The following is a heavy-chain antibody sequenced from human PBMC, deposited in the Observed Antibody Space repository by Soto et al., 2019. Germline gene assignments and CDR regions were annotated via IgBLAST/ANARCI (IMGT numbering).Heavy chain of an antibody. CDR1: GYSFTNYA. Sequence: ASVKVSCKASGYSFTNYAISWVRQAPGQGLEWMGWISTYSGDTNYAQKVQGRVTMTTDTSTTTAYMELRSLRSDDTAVYFCARGGGSNSWYGVGYYYYGMDAWGQGTTVTVSS. V-gene: IGHV1-18*04. CDR2: ISTYSGDT. D-gene: IGHD6-13*01. J-gene: IGHJ6*02. CDR3: ARGGGSNSWYGVGYYYYGMDA.